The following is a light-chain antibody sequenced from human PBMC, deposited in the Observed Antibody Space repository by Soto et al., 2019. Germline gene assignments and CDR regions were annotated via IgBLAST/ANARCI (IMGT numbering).Light chain of an antibody. CDR3: QTWGSGIVV. CDR1: SGHSNYA. V-gene: IGLV4-69*01. Sequence: QLVLTQSPSASASRGASVKLTCTLSSGHSNYAIAWHQQQSEKGPRYLMKLNSDGSHSKGDGIPDRFSGSSSEAERYLTISSLQSEDEADYYCQTWGSGIVVFGGGTKLTVL. CDR2: LNSDGSH. J-gene: IGLJ2*01.